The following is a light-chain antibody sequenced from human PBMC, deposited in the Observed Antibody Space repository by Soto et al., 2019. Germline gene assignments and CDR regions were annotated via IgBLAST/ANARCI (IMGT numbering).Light chain of an antibody. V-gene: IGKV1-39*01. CDR1: QPIDTS. CDR3: QQSYSSPFT. J-gene: IGKJ3*01. Sequence: DIQMTQAPSSPSASVGDRVTITCRASQPIDTSLNWYQQKLGNAPRLLIYAASSLQSGVPLRFSGSGSGTDFTLTISSLQPEDFATYYCQQSYSSPFTFGPGTTVDIK. CDR2: AAS.